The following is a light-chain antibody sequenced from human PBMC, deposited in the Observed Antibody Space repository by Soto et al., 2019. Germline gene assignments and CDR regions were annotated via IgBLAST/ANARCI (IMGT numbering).Light chain of an antibody. J-gene: IGKJ3*01. CDR2: DAF. Sequence: LLTQSPSNLSLSPGERATLYCRASQNVNNYLAWYQQKPGQAPRLLIYDAFKRATGIPASFSGGGSGADFTLTISSLEPEDFAVYYCQQRSNWLFGPGTKVDIK. V-gene: IGKV3-11*01. CDR1: QNVNNY. CDR3: QQRSNWL.